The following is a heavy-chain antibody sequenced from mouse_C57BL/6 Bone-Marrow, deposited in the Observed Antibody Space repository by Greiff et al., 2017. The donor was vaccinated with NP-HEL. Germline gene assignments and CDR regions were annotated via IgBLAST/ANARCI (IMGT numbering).Heavy chain of an antibody. CDR1: GFTFSSYG. D-gene: IGHD1-1*01. Sequence: EVHLVESGGDLVKPGGSLKLSCAASGFTFSSYGMSWVRQTPDKRLEWVATISSGGSYTYYPDSVKGRFTISRDNAKNTLYLQMSSLKSEDTAMYYCARQGSSYDYWGQGTTLTVSS. J-gene: IGHJ2*01. V-gene: IGHV5-6*01. CDR3: ARQGSSYDY. CDR2: ISSGGSYT.